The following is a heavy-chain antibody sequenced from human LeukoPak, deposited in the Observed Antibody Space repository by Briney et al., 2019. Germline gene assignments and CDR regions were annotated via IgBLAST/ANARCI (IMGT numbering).Heavy chain of an antibody. CDR1: GGTFSSYA. J-gene: IGHJ5*02. Sequence: ASVKVSCKASGGTFSSYAISWVRQAPGQGLEWMGGIIPIFGTANYAQKFQGRVTITADESTSTAYMELSSLRSEDTAVYYCARDLVGATPSWGQGTLVTVSS. CDR2: IIPIFGTA. CDR3: ARDLVGATPS. D-gene: IGHD1-26*01. V-gene: IGHV1-69*13.